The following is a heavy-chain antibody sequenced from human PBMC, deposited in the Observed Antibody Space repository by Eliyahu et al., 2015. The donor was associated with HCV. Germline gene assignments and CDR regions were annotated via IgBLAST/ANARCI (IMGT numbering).Heavy chain of an antibody. CDR1: GFPFXSYA. J-gene: IGHJ6*02. CDR2: ISASGDST. Sequence: EVQLLESGGGLVQPGGSLRLPXAAXGFPFXSYAMXWVRQAPGKGLEWVSIISASGDSTYYADSVKGRFTISRDNSKNTLYLQMNSLRAEDTAVYYCAKADSGWYGDYYAMDVWGQGTTVTVSS. CDR3: AKADSGWYGDYYAMDV. D-gene: IGHD6-19*01. V-gene: IGHV3-23*01.